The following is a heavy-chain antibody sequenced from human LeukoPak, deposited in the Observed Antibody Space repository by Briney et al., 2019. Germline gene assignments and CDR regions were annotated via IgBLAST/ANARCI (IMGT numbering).Heavy chain of an antibody. CDR3: ARDLRSFLDTAPPHDAFDI. CDR2: ISSSSSTI. D-gene: IGHD5-18*01. V-gene: IGHV3-48*04. J-gene: IGHJ3*02. CDR1: GFTFSSYS. Sequence: PGGSLRLSCAASGFTFSSYSMNWVRQAPGKGLEWVSYISSSSSTIYYADSVKGRFTISRDNAKNSLYLQMNSLRAEDTAVYYCARDLRSFLDTAPPHDAFDIWGQGTMDTVSS.